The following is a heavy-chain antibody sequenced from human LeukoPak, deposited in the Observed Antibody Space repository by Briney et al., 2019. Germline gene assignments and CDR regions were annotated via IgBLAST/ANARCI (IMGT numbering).Heavy chain of an antibody. CDR3: ATVTPENWSDP. CDR2: IYTSGST. Sequence: SETLSLTCTVSGGSISSYYWSWIRQPAGKGLEWIGSIYTSGSTNYNPSLKSRVTMSVDTSKNQFSLKLSSVTAADTAVYYCATVTPENWSDPWGQGTLVTVSS. J-gene: IGHJ5*02. CDR1: GGSISSYY. V-gene: IGHV4-4*07. D-gene: IGHD4-23*01.